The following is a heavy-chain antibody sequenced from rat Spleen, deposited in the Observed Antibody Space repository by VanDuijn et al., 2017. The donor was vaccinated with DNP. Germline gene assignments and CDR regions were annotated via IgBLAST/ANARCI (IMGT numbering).Heavy chain of an antibody. V-gene: IGHV3-3*01. J-gene: IGHJ4*01. CDR1: GYSITSNY. Sequence: EVQLQESGPGLVKPSQSLSLTCSVTGYSITSNYWGWIRQFPGNKLEWMGYINSAGSTNYNPSLKSRISITRDTSKNQFFLQLNSVTSEDTATYYCASYYYDGYYAMDAWGQGTSVTVSP. CDR3: ASYYYDGYYAMDA. D-gene: IGHD1-12*02. CDR2: INSAGST.